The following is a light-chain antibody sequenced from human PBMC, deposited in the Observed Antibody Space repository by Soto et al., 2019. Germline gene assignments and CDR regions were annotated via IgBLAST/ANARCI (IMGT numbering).Light chain of an antibody. V-gene: IGLV2-11*01. Sequence: QSALTQPHSVSGSPGQSVAISCTGTSSDVGGYNYVSWYQQHPGKAPKVMIYDVSKRSSGVPDRFSGSKSGNTASLTISGLQAEDEADYYCCSYAGSDTFGNVFGTGTKVTVL. J-gene: IGLJ1*01. CDR2: DVS. CDR3: CSYAGSDTFGNV. CDR1: SSDVGGYNY.